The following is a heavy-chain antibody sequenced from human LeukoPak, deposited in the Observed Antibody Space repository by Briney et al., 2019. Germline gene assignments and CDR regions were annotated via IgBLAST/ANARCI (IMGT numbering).Heavy chain of an antibody. Sequence: GGSLRLSCAASGFTFSSYWMSWVRQAPGKALEWVANIKQDGSEKYYVDSVKGRFTISRDNAKNSLYLQMNSLRAEDTAVYYCARVWYQYYYDSSGYAFDISGQGTMVTVSS. V-gene: IGHV3-7*03. D-gene: IGHD3-22*01. CDR3: ARVWYQYYYDSSGYAFDI. CDR1: GFTFSSYW. CDR2: IKQDGSEK. J-gene: IGHJ3*02.